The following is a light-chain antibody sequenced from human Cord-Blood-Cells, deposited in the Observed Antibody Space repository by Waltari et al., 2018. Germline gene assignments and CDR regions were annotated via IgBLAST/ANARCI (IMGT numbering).Light chain of an antibody. J-gene: IGLJ2*01. Sequence: QSALTQPASVSGSPGQSITISCTGTSSDVGGYNYVSWYQPHPGKAPKLMIYDVSKRPSGVSHRFSGSKSGNTASLTISGLQAEDEADYYCSSYTSSSTVVFGGGTKLTVL. V-gene: IGLV2-14*01. CDR3: SSYTSSSTVV. CDR1: SSDVGGYNY. CDR2: DVS.